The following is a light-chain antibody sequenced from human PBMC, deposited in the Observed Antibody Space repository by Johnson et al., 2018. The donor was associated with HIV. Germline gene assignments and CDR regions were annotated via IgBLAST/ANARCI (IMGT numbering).Light chain of an antibody. CDR2: DNN. CDR1: SSNVGNNY. Sequence: QSVLTQPPSVSAAPGQKVTISCSGSSSNVGNNYVSWYQQLPGTAPKLLIYDNNKRPSGISDRFSGSKSATSATLGITGLQTGDEADYYCGTWDSGLIGYVFGTGTKGTV. V-gene: IGLV1-51*01. J-gene: IGLJ1*01. CDR3: GTWDSGLIGYV.